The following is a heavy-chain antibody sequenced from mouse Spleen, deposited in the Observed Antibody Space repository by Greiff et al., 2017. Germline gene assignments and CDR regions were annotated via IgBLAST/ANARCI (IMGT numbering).Heavy chain of an antibody. CDR3: ASSIYLDY. Sequence: VQLQQPGAELVKPGASVKLSCKASGYTFTSYWMQWVKQRPGQGLEWIGEIDPSDSYTNYNQKFKGKATLTVDTSSSTAYMQLSSLTSEDSAVYYCASSIYLDYWGQGTTLTVSS. CDR2: IDPSDSYT. V-gene: IGHV1-50*01. J-gene: IGHJ2*01. CDR1: GYTFTSYW.